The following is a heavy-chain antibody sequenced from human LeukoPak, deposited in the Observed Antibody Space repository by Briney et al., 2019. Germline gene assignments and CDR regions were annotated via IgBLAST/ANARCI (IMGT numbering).Heavy chain of an antibody. CDR1: GFTVSSYA. Sequence: PGGSLRLSCAASGFTVSSYAMSWVRQAPGKGLEWVSAISGSGGSTYYADAVKGRFTISRDNSKNTLYLQMNSLRAEDTAVYYWAKGRYDSSGFNWAAWGQGTLVTVSS. D-gene: IGHD3-22*01. CDR3: AKGRYDSSGFNWAA. CDR2: ISGSGGST. V-gene: IGHV3-23*01. J-gene: IGHJ4*02.